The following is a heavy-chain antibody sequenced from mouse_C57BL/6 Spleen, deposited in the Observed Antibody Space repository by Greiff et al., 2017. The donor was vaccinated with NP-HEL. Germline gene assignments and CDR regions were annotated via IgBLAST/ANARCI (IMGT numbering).Heavy chain of an antibody. D-gene: IGHD1-1*01. CDR2: IYPGDGDT. Sequence: VQVVESGAELVKPGASVKISCKASGYAFSSYWMNWVKQRPGKGLEWIGQIYPGDGDTNYNGKFKGKATLTADKSSSTAYMQLSSLTSEDSAVYFCARRITTVVGGNFDVWGTGTTVTVSS. CDR3: ARRITTVVGGNFDV. CDR1: GYAFSSYW. J-gene: IGHJ1*03. V-gene: IGHV1-80*01.